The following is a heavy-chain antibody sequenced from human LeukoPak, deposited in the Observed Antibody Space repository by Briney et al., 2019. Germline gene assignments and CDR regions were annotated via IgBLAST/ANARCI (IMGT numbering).Heavy chain of an antibody. J-gene: IGHJ4*02. CDR2: IYSGGST. Sequence: GGSLRLSCAASGFTVSSNYMSWVRQAPGKGLEWVSVIYSGGSTYYADSVKGRFTISRDNSKSTLYLQMNSLRAEDTAVYYCARDVWGATSYWGQGTLVTVSS. V-gene: IGHV3-66*02. D-gene: IGHD1-26*01. CDR1: GFTVSSNY. CDR3: ARDVWGATSY.